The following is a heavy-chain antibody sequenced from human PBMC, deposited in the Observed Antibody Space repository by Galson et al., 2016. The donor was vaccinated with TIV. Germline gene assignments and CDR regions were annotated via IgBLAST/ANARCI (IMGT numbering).Heavy chain of an antibody. CDR1: GFTVSGNY. CDR2: ISSGGTT. V-gene: IGHV3-66*01. Sequence: SLRLSCAASGFTVSGNYMTWVRQAPGKGLEWVSLISSGGTTSYADSVQGRFTISRDDSKNTLYLQMNSPRVEDTAVYYCARDRRYCGDNCYLYYYYGMDVWGQGTTVTVSS. D-gene: IGHD2-21*02. J-gene: IGHJ6*02. CDR3: ARDRRYCGDNCYLYYYYGMDV.